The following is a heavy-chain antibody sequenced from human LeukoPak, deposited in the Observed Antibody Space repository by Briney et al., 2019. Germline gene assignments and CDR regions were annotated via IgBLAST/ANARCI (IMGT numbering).Heavy chain of an antibody. CDR3: ARAGLRYFDWLLSNDYFDY. Sequence: ASVKVSCKASGYTFTGYYMHWVRQAPGQGLEWMGWINPNSGGTNYAQKFRGRVTMTRDTSISTAYMELSRLRSDDTAVYYCARAGLRYFDWLLSNDYFDYWGQGTLVTVSS. V-gene: IGHV1-2*02. J-gene: IGHJ4*02. CDR1: GYTFTGYY. D-gene: IGHD3-9*01. CDR2: INPNSGGT.